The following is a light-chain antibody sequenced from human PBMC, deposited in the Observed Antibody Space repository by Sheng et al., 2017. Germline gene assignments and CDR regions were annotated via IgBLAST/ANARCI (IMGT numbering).Light chain of an antibody. V-gene: IGLV2-23*01. Sequence: QSALTQPASVSGSPGQSITISCTGTPSDVGSYDLVSWYQQHPGKAPKVLIYEGSKRPSGVPNRFSGSKSGKTASLTISGLQAEDEADYYCCSYAGSSTWVFGGGTKLTVL. CDR3: CSYAGSSTWV. CDR1: PSDVGSYDL. J-gene: IGLJ3*02. CDR2: EGS.